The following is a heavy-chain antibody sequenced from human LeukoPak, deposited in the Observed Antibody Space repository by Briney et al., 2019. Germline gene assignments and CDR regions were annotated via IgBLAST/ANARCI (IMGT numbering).Heavy chain of an antibody. D-gene: IGHD6-6*01. CDR3: AKNGRSSMSPNWFDP. CDR2: ISGSGGST. CDR1: GFTFSSYA. Sequence: GGSLRLSCAASGFTFSSYAMSWVRQAPGKGLEWVSAISGSGGSTYYADSVKGRFTISRDNSKNTLYLQMNSLRAEDTAVYYSAKNGRSSMSPNWFDPWGQGTLVTVSS. J-gene: IGHJ5*02. V-gene: IGHV3-23*01.